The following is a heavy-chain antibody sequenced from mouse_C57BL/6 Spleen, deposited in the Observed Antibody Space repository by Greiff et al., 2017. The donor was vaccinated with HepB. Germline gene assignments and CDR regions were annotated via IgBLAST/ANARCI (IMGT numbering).Heavy chain of an antibody. Sequence: QVQLQQPGAELVMPGASVKLSCKASGYTFTSYWMHWVKQRPGQGLEWIGEIDPSDSYTNYNQKFKGKSTLTVDKSSSTAYMQLSSLTSEDSAVYYCARGLGRERTWFAYWGQGTLVTVSA. V-gene: IGHV1-69*01. D-gene: IGHD4-1*01. CDR2: IDPSDSYT. J-gene: IGHJ3*01. CDR3: ARGLGRERTWFAY. CDR1: GYTFTSYW.